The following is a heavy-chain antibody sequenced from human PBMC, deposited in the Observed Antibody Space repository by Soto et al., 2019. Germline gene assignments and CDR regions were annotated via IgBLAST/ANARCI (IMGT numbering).Heavy chain of an antibody. CDR1: GDSVSSNSAA. Sequence: SQTLSLTCAISGDSVSSNSAAWNWIRQSPSRGLEWLGRTYYRSKRYNDYAVSVKSRITINPDTSKNQFSLQLNSVTPEDTAVYYCASAWLELRGGGIDAFDIWGQGTMVTVSS. CDR3: ASAWLELRGGGIDAFDI. J-gene: IGHJ3*02. CDR2: TYYRSKRYN. D-gene: IGHD1-7*01. V-gene: IGHV6-1*01.